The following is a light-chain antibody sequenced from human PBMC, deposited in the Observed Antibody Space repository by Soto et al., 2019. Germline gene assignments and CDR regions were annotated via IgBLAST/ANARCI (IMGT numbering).Light chain of an antibody. CDR3: RSYTSSSTHVV. J-gene: IGLJ2*01. V-gene: IGLV2-14*01. CDR1: SSDVGGYNY. Sequence: QSALTQPAAVSGSPGQSITISCTGTSSDVGGYNYVSWYQQHPGKAPKLMIYEVSNRPSGVSNRFSGSKSGNTASLTISGLQAEDEADYYRRSYTSSSTHVVFGEGTTVTVL. CDR2: EVS.